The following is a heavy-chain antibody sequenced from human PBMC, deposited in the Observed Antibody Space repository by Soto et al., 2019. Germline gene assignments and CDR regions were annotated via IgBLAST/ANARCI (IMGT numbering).Heavy chain of an antibody. CDR2: IIPIFGTA. J-gene: IGHJ4*02. D-gene: IGHD3-22*01. Sequence: SVKVSCKASGGTFSSYAISWVRQAPGQGLEWMGGIIPIFGTANYAQKFQGRVTITADKSTSTAYMELSSLRSEDTAVYYCARVDYDSSGYYYAPFDYWGQGTLVTVSS. CDR3: ARVDYDSSGYYYAPFDY. V-gene: IGHV1-69*06. CDR1: GGTFSSYA.